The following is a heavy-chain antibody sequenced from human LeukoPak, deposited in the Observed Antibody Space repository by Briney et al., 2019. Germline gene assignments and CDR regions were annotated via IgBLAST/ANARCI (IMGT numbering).Heavy chain of an antibody. CDR2: ISWNSGSI. D-gene: IGHD3-16*01. J-gene: IGHJ6*03. CDR1: GFTFDDYA. CDR3: AKDGFYGHYYYYMDV. V-gene: IGHV3-9*01. Sequence: GRSLRLSCAASGFTFDDYAMHWVRQAPGKGLEWVSGISWNSGSIGYADSVKGRFTISRDNAKNSLYLQMNSLRAEDTALYYCAKDGFYGHYYYYMDVWGKGTTVTVSS.